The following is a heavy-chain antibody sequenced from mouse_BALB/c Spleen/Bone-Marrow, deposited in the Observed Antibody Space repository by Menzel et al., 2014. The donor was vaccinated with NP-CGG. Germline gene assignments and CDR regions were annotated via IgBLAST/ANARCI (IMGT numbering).Heavy chain of an antibody. CDR3: ARGGNFAWFAY. V-gene: IGHV5-17*02. CDR2: IRSGSSTI. CDR1: GFTFSSFG. J-gene: IGHJ3*01. D-gene: IGHD2-1*01. Sequence: EVQRVESGGGLVQPGGSRKLSCAASGFTFSSFGMHWVRQAPEKGLEWVAYIRSGSSTIYYADTVKSRFTISRDNPKNTLFLQMTSLRSEDTAMYYCARGGNFAWFAYWGQGTLVTVAA.